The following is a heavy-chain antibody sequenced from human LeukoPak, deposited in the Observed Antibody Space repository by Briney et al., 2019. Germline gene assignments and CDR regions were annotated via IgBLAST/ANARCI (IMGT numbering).Heavy chain of an antibody. V-gene: IGHV4-31*03. Sequence: SQTLSLTCTVSGVSISSGGYYWSWIRQHPGKGLEWIGYIYYSGSTYYNPSLKSRVTISVDTSKNQFSLKLSSVTAADTAVYYCARTLAVAGYWYFDLWGRGTLVTVSS. J-gene: IGHJ2*01. CDR2: IYYSGST. CDR1: GVSISSGGYY. D-gene: IGHD6-19*01. CDR3: ARTLAVAGYWYFDL.